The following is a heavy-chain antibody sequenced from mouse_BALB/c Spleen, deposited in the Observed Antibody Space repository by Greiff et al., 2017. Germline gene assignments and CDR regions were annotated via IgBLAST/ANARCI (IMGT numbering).Heavy chain of an antibody. Sequence: LQQSGAELVRPGASVKLSCKASGYTFTSYWMHWVKQRPGQGLEWIGNIYPGSGSTNYDEKFKSKATLTADTSSSTAYMQLSSLTSEDSAVYCCAGEEYSFDHWGQGTTLTVSS. CDR3: AGEEYSFDH. D-gene: IGHD5-1*01. V-gene: IGHV1S22*01. CDR1: GYTFTSYW. J-gene: IGHJ2*01. CDR2: IYPGSGST.